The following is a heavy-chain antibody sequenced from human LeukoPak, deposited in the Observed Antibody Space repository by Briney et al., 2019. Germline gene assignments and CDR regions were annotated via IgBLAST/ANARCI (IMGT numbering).Heavy chain of an antibody. D-gene: IGHD3-16*02. Sequence: GGSLRLSCAASGFTFSSYSMNWVRQAPGKGLEWVSSISSSSSYIYYADSVKGRFTISRDNAKNSLYLQMNSLRAEDTAVYYCAREGFGGVIAFDYWGQGTLVTVSS. V-gene: IGHV3-21*01. CDR2: ISSSSSYI. J-gene: IGHJ4*02. CDR3: AREGFGGVIAFDY. CDR1: GFTFSSYS.